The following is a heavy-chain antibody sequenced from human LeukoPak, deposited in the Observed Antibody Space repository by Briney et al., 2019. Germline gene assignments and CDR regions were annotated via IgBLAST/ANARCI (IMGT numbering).Heavy chain of an antibody. CDR1: GDSVSSNSAA. Sequence: SQTLSLTCAISGDSVSSNSAAWNWIRQSPSRGLEWLGRTYYRSKWYNDYAVSVKSRITIDPDTSKNRFSLQLNSVTPDDTAVYYCARDRDISWGFDYWGQGTLVTVSS. CDR2: TYYRSKWYN. CDR3: ARDRDISWGFDY. J-gene: IGHJ4*02. V-gene: IGHV6-1*01. D-gene: IGHD2-15*01.